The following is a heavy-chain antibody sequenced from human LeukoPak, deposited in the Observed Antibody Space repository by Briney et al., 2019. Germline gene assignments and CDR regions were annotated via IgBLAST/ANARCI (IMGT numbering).Heavy chain of an antibody. CDR3: ARRVTAIGYYYYGMDV. CDR1: GYTFTSYG. J-gene: IGHJ6*02. V-gene: IGHV1-18*01. D-gene: IGHD2-21*02. CDR2: ISAYNGNT. Sequence: GASVKVSCKASGYTFTSYGISWVRQAPGQGLEWMGWISAYNGNTNHAQKLQGRVTMTTDTSTSTAYMERRSLRSEETAVYYSARRVTAIGYYYYGMDVWGQGTTVTVSS.